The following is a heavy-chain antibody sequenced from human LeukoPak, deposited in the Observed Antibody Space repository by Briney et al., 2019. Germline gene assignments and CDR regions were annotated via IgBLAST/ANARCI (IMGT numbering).Heavy chain of an antibody. CDR2: IYTSGST. CDR3: TKGGELMNY. Sequence: PSETLSLTCTVSGGSVSSGNYYWTWIRQPAGKGLEWIGRIYTSGSTNYNPSLKSRVTISIDASKNQFSLRLSSVTAADTAVYYCTKGGELMNYWGQGTLVTVSS. V-gene: IGHV4-61*02. CDR1: GGSVSSGNYY. J-gene: IGHJ4*02. D-gene: IGHD1-26*01.